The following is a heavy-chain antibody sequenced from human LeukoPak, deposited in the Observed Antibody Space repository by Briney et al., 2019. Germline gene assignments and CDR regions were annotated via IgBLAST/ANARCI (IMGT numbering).Heavy chain of an antibody. CDR1: GGSISSYY. V-gene: IGHV4-4*07. J-gene: IGHJ4*02. Sequence: SETLSLTCTVSGGSISSYYWSWIRQPAGKGLEWIGRIYTSGSTNYNPSLKSRVTMSVDTSKNQFSLKLSSVTAADTAVYYCARALAVADSSPFDYWGQGTLVTVSS. D-gene: IGHD6-19*01. CDR3: ARALAVADSSPFDY. CDR2: IYTSGST.